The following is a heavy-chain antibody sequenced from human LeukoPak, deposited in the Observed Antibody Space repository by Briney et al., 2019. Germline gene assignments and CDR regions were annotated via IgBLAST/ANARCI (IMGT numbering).Heavy chain of an antibody. CDR1: GYTFTSYA. J-gene: IGHJ2*01. CDR2: INAGNGNT. V-gene: IGHV1-3*01. D-gene: IGHD2-15*01. CDR3: ARERGLGRWYFDL. Sequence: VASVKVSCKASGYTFTSYAMHWVRQAPGQRLEWMGWINAGNGNTKYSQKFQGRVTITRDTSASTAYMELSSLRSEDTAVYYCARERGLGRWYFDLWGRGTLVTVSS.